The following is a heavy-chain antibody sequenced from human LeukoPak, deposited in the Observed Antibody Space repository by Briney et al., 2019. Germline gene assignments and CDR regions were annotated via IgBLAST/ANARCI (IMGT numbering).Heavy chain of an antibody. D-gene: IGHD6-19*01. Sequence: GGSLRLSCAASGFTVSSNYMSWVRQAPGKGPEWVSVIYSGGSTYYADSVKGRFTISRDNSKNTLYLQMNSLRAEDTAVYYCARAYSSGEGVDYRGQGTLVTVSS. J-gene: IGHJ4*02. V-gene: IGHV3-53*01. CDR1: GFTVSSNY. CDR2: IYSGGST. CDR3: ARAYSSGEGVDY.